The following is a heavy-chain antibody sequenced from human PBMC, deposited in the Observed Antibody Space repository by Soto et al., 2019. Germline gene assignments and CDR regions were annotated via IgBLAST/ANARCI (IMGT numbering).Heavy chain of an antibody. V-gene: IGHV4-39*01. CDR2: IYYSGSA. CDR1: GGSIRSMSYY. Sequence: QLQLQESGPGLVKPSETLSLTCIVSGGSIRSMSYYWGWIRKPTGKGLEWIGSIYYSGSAYYNPSIKSPVTITVDTSKNKFTLKPSSVTAADTAVYYCARHAWTYNLLNHWGQGTLDTASS. D-gene: IGHD5-12*01. CDR3: ARHAWTYNLLNH. J-gene: IGHJ5*02.